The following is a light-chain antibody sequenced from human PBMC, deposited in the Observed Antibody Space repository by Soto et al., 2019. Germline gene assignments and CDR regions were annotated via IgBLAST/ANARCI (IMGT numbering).Light chain of an antibody. CDR3: QQYEKWPPSIT. V-gene: IGKV3-15*01. J-gene: IGKJ5*01. CDR1: QPLNNN. CDR2: GAS. Sequence: IVRTQSPATLSVSPGYRATLSCRAGQPLNNNVAWYQHKPGQAPRLLIYGASTRATGISARFSGSGSGTEFTLTISSLQSEDFAVYYCQQYEKWPPSITFGQVTRLEVK.